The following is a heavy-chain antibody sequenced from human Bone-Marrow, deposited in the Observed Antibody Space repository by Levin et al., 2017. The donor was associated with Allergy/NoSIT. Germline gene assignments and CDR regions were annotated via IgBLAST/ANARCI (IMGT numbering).Heavy chain of an antibody. J-gene: IGHJ6*02. CDR1: GYSFTSYW. Sequence: GASVKVSCKGSGYSFTSYWIGWVRQMPGKGLEWMGIIYPGDSDTRYSPSFQGQVTISADKSISTAYLQWSSLKASDTAMYYCASTSMYYYDSRDYYYGMDVWGQGTTVTVSS. CDR2: IYPGDSDT. V-gene: IGHV5-51*03. D-gene: IGHD3-22*01. CDR3: ASTSMYYYDSRDYYYGMDV.